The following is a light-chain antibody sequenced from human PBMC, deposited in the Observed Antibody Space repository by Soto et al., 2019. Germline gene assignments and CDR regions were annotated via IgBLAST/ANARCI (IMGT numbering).Light chain of an antibody. CDR3: QQYNDWPLT. CDR2: GAS. V-gene: IGKV3-15*01. CDR1: QSINNN. Sequence: EIVMTQYPATMSVSPGERATLSCRASQSINNNLAWYQQKRGQGPRLLIYGASSRATGTPARFSGSGSGTGFTLTISSLQSEDFAIYYCQQYNDWPLTFGGGTKVEIK. J-gene: IGKJ4*01.